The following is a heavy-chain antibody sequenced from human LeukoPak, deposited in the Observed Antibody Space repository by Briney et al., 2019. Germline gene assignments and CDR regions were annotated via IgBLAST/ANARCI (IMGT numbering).Heavy chain of an antibody. CDR1: GGTFSSYA. Sequence: SVKVSCKASGGTFSSYAISWVRQAPGQRRKWVGGIIPIFGTANYAQKFQGRVTITTDESTSTAYMELSSLRSEDTAVYYCARWQGNDNDSSGGGLDYWGQGTLVTVSS. J-gene: IGHJ4*02. CDR3: ARWQGNDNDSSGGGLDY. CDR2: IIPIFGTA. V-gene: IGHV1-69*05. D-gene: IGHD3-22*01.